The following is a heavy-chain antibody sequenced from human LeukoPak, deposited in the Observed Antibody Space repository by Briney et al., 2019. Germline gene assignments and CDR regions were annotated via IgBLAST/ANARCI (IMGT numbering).Heavy chain of an antibody. J-gene: IGHJ4*02. CDR2: ISYNGAST. Sequence: PGGSLRLSCVASGFTFGDVVMSWVRQAPGKGLEWVSAISYNGASTDYADSVKGRFAISRDNSKNTLYLQMNSLRAEDMAVYYCARRTGGTKDYWGQGTQVTVSS. D-gene: IGHD7-27*01. V-gene: IGHV3-23*01. CDR3: ARRTGGTKDY. CDR1: GFTFGDVV.